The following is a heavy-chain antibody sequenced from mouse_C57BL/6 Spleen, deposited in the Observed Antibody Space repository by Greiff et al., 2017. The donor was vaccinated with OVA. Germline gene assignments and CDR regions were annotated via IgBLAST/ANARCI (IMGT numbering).Heavy chain of an antibody. CDR2: INPNNGGT. V-gene: IGHV1-22*01. Sequence: EVQLKESGPELVKPGASVKMSCKASGYTFTDYNMHWVKQSHGKSLEWIGYINPNNGGTSYNQKFKGKATLTVNKSSSTAYMELRSLTSEDSAVDDCARRIFDYGSRRDAREYWGQGTSVTVSS. D-gene: IGHD1-1*01. J-gene: IGHJ4*01. CDR1: GYTFTDYN. CDR3: ARRIFDYGSRRDAREY.